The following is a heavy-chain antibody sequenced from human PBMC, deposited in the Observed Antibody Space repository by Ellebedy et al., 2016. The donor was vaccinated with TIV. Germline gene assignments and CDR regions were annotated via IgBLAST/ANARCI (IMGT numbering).Heavy chain of an antibody. Sequence: GGSLRLSXAASGFTFIIYSLNWVRQVPGKGLEWVSSISSSSSYIYYADSVKGRFTISRDNAKNSLYLQMNSLRAEDTAVYYCARVEPFYCSSTSCKNLGSDYWGQGTLVTVSS. CDR3: ARVEPFYCSSTSCKNLGSDY. CDR2: ISSSSSYI. D-gene: IGHD2-2*01. V-gene: IGHV3-21*01. CDR1: GFTFIIYS. J-gene: IGHJ4*02.